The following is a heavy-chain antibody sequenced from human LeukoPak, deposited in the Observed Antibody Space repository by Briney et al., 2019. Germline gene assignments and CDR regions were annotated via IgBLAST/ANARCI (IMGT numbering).Heavy chain of an antibody. CDR3: ARDIAAVRMDV. Sequence: GGSLRLSCAASGFTFSRHGMHWVRQAPGKGLEWVAVIWYDGSNEYYADSVKGRFTIPRDNSKNMVYMQMNSLRAEDTAVYYCARDIAAVRMDVWGQGTTVTVSS. J-gene: IGHJ6*02. CDR1: GFTFSRHG. V-gene: IGHV3-33*01. D-gene: IGHD6-25*01. CDR2: IWYDGSNE.